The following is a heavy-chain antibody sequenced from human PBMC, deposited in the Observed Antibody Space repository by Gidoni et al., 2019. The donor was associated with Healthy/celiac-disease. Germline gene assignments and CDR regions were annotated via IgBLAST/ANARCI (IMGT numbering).Heavy chain of an antibody. V-gene: IGHV3-30*18. CDR3: AKDASLSVAAKSHYYYGMDV. J-gene: IGHJ6*02. Sequence: QVQLVESGGGVVQPGRSLRLSCAASGFTFSSYGMHWVRQAPGKGLEWVAVISYDGSNKYYADSVKGRFTISRDNSKNTLYLQMNSLRAEDTAVYYCAKDASLSVAAKSHYYYGMDVWGQGTTVTVSS. D-gene: IGHD6-19*01. CDR2: ISYDGSNK. CDR1: GFTFSSYG.